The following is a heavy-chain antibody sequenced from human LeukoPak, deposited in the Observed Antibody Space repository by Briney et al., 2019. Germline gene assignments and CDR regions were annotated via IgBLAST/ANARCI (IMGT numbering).Heavy chain of an antibody. D-gene: IGHD3-10*01. CDR2: ISAYNGNT. V-gene: IGHV1-18*01. CDR3: ARDHYTQYGSGRMGGY. Sequence: ASVKVSCKASGYTFTSYGISWVRQAPGQGLEWMGWISAYNGNTNYAQKLQGRVTMTTDTSTSTAYMELRSLRSDDTAVYYCARDHYTQYGSGRMGGYWGQGTLVTVSS. J-gene: IGHJ4*02. CDR1: GYTFTSYG.